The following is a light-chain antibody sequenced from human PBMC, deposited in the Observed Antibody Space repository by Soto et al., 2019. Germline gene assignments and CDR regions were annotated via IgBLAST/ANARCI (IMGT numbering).Light chain of an antibody. Sequence: QSVLTQPASVSGSPGQSITISCTGTSSDVGGFKYVSWFQQHPGKAPKLMIFDVSDRPSGISNRFSGSKSGNTASLTISGLQAEDEADYYCYSYTSSNTLVFGGGTKVTVL. CDR2: DVS. V-gene: IGLV2-14*01. CDR3: YSYTSSNTLV. CDR1: SSDVGGFKY. J-gene: IGLJ2*01.